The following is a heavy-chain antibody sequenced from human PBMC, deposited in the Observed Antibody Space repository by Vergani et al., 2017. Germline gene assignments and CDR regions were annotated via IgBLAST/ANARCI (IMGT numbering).Heavy chain of an antibody. CDR1: GGSISPYY. CDR2: IYTREST. Sequence: QVQLQESGPGLVKPSETLSLTCIVSGGSISPYYWSWIRQPAGKGLEWIGRIYTRESTNYNHSLRSRVTMSVDTSKNQVSLKLSSVTAAATAVYYCAREYSSSVGFLAYWGQGTLVTVSS. CDR3: AREYSSSVGFLAY. V-gene: IGHV4-4*07. J-gene: IGHJ4*02. D-gene: IGHD6-6*01.